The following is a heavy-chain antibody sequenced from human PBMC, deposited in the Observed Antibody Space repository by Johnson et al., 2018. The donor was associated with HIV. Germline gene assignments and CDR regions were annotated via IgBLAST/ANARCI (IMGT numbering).Heavy chain of an antibody. J-gene: IGHJ3*02. D-gene: IGHD3-16*01. CDR1: GFTFSSYW. CDR3: AKAQDYVWGSPGAFDI. CDR2: IKQDGSST. Sequence: VQLVESGGGLVQPGGSLRLSCAASGFTFSSYWMSWVRQAPGKGLEWVANIKQDGSSTSYADSVKGRFTISRDNAKNSLFLQMNSLRAEDTALYYCAKAQDYVWGSPGAFDIWGQGTMVTVSS. V-gene: IGHV3-7*05.